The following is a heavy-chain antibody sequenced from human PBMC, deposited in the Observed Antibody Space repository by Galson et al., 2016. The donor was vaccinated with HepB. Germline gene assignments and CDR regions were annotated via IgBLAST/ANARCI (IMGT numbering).Heavy chain of an antibody. Sequence: SLRLSCAASGFTFSSYSMHWVRQAPGKGLEWVAVILYNGGSEYYADSVKGRFTISRDKSKNTLYLQMYSLSAEDTAVYYCAAEYSSSMGAFDIWGQGTMVTVSS. J-gene: IGHJ3*02. CDR1: GFTFSSYS. CDR3: AAEYSSSMGAFDI. CDR2: ILYNGGSE. D-gene: IGHD6-6*01. V-gene: IGHV3-30*03.